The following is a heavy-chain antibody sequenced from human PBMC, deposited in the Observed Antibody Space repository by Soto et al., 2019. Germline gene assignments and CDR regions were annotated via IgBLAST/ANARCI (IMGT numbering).Heavy chain of an antibody. Sequence: QVQLLQSGAEVKKPGASVKVSRKASGYRFTTYGITWVRLAPGQGLEWLGGISTYNGNTDYAQNLQDRVTMTTETSTSTAYMEVTSLTSDDTAVYYCARGLGTNGLDVWGQGTTVTVSS. D-gene: IGHD7-27*01. CDR2: ISTYNGNT. J-gene: IGHJ6*02. V-gene: IGHV1-18*04. CDR1: GYRFTTYG. CDR3: ARGLGTNGLDV.